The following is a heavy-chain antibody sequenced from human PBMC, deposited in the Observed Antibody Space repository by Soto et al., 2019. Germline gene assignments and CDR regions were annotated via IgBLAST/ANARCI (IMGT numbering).Heavy chain of an antibody. CDR2: IDSSSSTV. Sequence: GGSLRLSCAASGFTFSSYSMNWVRQAPGKGLEWISYIDSSSSTVYYADSVKARFTISRDNAKNSLYLQMNSLRAEDTAVYYCTKYDYSKTGGAFDIWGQGTLVTVSS. V-gene: IGHV3-48*01. CDR3: TKYDYSKTGGAFDI. CDR1: GFTFSSYS. J-gene: IGHJ3*02. D-gene: IGHD4-4*01.